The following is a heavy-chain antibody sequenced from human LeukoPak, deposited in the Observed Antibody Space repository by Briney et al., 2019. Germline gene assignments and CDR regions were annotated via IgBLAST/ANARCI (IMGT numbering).Heavy chain of an antibody. CDR1: GFTFSDYY. CDR3: ARGLGYCTNGVCYNWFDP. D-gene: IGHD2-8*01. J-gene: IGHJ5*02. V-gene: IGHV3-11*01. Sequence: GGSLRLSCAASGFTFSDYYMSWIRQAPGKGLEWVSYISSSGSTIYYADSVKGRFTISRDNAKNSLYLQMNSLRAEDTAVYYCARGLGYCTNGVCYNWFDPWGQGTLVTVSS. CDR2: ISSSGSTI.